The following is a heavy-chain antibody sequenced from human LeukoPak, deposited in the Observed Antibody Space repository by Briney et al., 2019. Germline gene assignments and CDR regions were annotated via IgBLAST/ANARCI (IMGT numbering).Heavy chain of an antibody. CDR1: GGTFSSYA. V-gene: IGHV1-3*01. CDR3: AREGYYYDSSGPGAFDI. J-gene: IGHJ3*02. Sequence: ASVNVSCKASGGTFSSYAISWVRQAPGQGLEWMGWINAGNGNTKYSQKFQGRVTITRDTSASTAYMELSSPRSEDTAVYYCAREGYYYDSSGPGAFDIWGQGTMVIVSS. CDR2: INAGNGNT. D-gene: IGHD3-22*01.